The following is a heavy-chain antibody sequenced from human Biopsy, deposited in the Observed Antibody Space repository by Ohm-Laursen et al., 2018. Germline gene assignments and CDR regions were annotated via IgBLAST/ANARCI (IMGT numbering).Heavy chain of an antibody. J-gene: IGHJ4*02. Sequence: SLRLSCTASGFSVSSYDMNWVRQAPGKGLEWVAVISDDGRNKYYVDSVKGRFTISRDNSKNTLYLQMNNLRAEDTAVFYCARGSHYYDGSGFYSFDNWGQGPWSPSPQ. CDR1: GFSVSSYD. CDR3: ARGSHYYDGSGFYSFDN. CDR2: ISDDGRNK. V-gene: IGHV3-30*03. D-gene: IGHD3-22*01.